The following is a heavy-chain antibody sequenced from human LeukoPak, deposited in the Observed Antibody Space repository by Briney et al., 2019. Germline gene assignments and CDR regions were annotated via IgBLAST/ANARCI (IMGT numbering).Heavy chain of an antibody. J-gene: IGHJ4*02. CDR3: VRDGSGSVEFDY. CDR2: IKEDGSKT. Sequence: GGSLRLSCAASGFTFSGHWMNWVGQAPGKGLEWVANIKEDGSKTYYADSLKGRFTISRDNAENSLYLQMYSLRVEDTAVYYCVRDGSGSVEFDYWGQGTLVTVSS. D-gene: IGHD3-10*01. CDR1: GFTFSGHW. V-gene: IGHV3-7*01.